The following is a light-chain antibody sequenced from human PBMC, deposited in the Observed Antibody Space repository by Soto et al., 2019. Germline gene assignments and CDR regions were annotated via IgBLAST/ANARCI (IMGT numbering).Light chain of an antibody. Sequence: SYELTQPPSVSVSPGQTASITCSGDKLGTKYACWYQQKPGQSPVLVIYQDTKRPSGIPERFAGSNSGNTATLTISGTQAMDEADYYRQAWDRSTVVFGGGTKPTVL. CDR3: QAWDRSTVV. CDR2: QDT. V-gene: IGLV3-1*01. CDR1: KLGTKY. J-gene: IGLJ2*01.